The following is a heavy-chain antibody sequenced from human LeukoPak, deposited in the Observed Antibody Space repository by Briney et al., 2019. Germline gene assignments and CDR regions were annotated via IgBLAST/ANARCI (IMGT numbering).Heavy chain of an antibody. CDR1: GFSFRKYW. CDR2: IESDGTTV. Sequence: PGGSLRLSCAASGFSFRKYWMHWVRQPPGKGLLWVSRIESDGTTVNYADSVRGRFTISRDNAKNTLYLQMDNLRAEDTAVYYCATSPQYGGYLGQGTLVTVSS. D-gene: IGHD4-23*01. CDR3: ATSPQYGGY. V-gene: IGHV3-74*01. J-gene: IGHJ4*02.